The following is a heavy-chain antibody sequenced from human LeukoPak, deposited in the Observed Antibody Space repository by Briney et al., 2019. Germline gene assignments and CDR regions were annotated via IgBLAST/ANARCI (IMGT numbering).Heavy chain of an antibody. D-gene: IGHD1-26*01. CDR1: GYTFTSYG. Sequence: ASVKVSCKASGYTFTSYGISWVRQAPGQGLEWMGWISAYNGNTNYAQKLQGRVTMTTDTSTSTAYMELSSLRSEDTAVYYCATDRGGRLSFDYWGQGTLVTVSS. V-gene: IGHV1-18*01. CDR3: ATDRGGRLSFDY. CDR2: ISAYNGNT. J-gene: IGHJ4*02.